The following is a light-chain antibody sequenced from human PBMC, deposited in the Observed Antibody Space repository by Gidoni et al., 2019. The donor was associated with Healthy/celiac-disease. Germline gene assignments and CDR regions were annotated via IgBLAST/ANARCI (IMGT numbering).Light chain of an antibody. J-gene: IGKJ1*01. Sequence: DLQLSQSPSTLSASVGDRVTITCRASQSISSWLAWYQQKPGKAPKLLIYKASSLESGVPSRCSGSGSGTEFTLTISSLQPDDFATYYCQQYNSLWTFGQGTKVEIK. CDR3: QQYNSLWT. V-gene: IGKV1-5*03. CDR2: KAS. CDR1: QSISSW.